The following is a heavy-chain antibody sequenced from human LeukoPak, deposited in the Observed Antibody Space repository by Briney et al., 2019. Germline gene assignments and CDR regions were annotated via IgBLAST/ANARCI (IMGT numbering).Heavy chain of an antibody. V-gene: IGHV4-4*07. D-gene: IGHD5-12*01. CDR2: IYTSGST. CDR3: ARGSGYDPDYYYCYMNV. CDR1: SGSINSYF. J-gene: IGHJ6*03. Sequence: SETLSLTCTVSSGSINSYFWSWIRQPAGKGLEWIGRIYTSGSTNYNPSFKSRVTMSVDTSKNQFSLKLTSVTAADTAVYYCARGSGYDPDYYYCYMNVWGKGTTVTVSS.